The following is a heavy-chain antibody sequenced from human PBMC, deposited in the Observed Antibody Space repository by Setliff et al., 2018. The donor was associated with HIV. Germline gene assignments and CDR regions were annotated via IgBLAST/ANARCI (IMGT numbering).Heavy chain of an antibody. CDR1: GYKLTDLS. V-gene: IGHV1-24*01. Sequence: ASVKVSCKVSGYKLTDLSMHWVRQAPGKGLEWMGGFDPEHGETMYAQNFQDRLTMTEATSTDTAYMELSSLRSEDTALYYCATFYSLSGTTSFDHWGQGNLVTVSS. CDR3: ATFYSLSGTTSFDH. J-gene: IGHJ4*02. CDR2: FDPEHGET. D-gene: IGHD1-7*01.